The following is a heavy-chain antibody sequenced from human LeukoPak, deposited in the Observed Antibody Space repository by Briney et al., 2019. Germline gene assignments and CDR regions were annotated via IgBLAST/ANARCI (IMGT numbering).Heavy chain of an antibody. J-gene: IGHJ3*02. CDR1: GYTFTSYA. Sequence: ASVKVSCKASGYTFTSYAMHWVRQAPGQRLEWMGWINAGNGNTKYSQKFQGRVTITRDTSASTAYMELSSLRSEDTAVYYCARGGYQWLVEEGAFDIWGQGTMVTVSS. V-gene: IGHV1-3*01. CDR3: ARGGYQWLVEEGAFDI. CDR2: INAGNGNT. D-gene: IGHD6-19*01.